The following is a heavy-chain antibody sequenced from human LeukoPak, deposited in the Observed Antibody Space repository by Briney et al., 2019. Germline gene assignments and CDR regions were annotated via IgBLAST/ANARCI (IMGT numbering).Heavy chain of an antibody. D-gene: IGHD3-3*01. V-gene: IGHV1-18*01. CDR2: ISAYNGNT. J-gene: IGHJ6*03. CDR1: GYTFTSYG. CDR3: ARDPTYYDFWSGSSWGYYYYYMDV. Sequence: ASVKVSCKASGYTFTSYGISWVRQAPGQGLEWMGWISAYNGNTNYAQKFQGRVTMNTDTSTSTAYMELRSLRSDDTAVYYCARDPTYYDFWSGSSWGYYYYYMDVWGKGTTVTVSS.